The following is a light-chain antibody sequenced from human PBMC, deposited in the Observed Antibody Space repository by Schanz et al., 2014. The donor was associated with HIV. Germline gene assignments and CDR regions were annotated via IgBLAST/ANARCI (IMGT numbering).Light chain of an antibody. CDR2: NVN. V-gene: IGLV2-18*02. CDR3: SSYTSSSTLV. CDR1: SSDVGSYDY. J-gene: IGLJ2*01. Sequence: QSALIQPPSVSGSPGQSVTISCTGTSSDVGSYDYVSWYQQHPGTVPKPMIYNVNTQPSRVPDRFSGSKSGNTASMTISGLQAEDEADYYCSSYTSSSTLVFGGGTKLTVL.